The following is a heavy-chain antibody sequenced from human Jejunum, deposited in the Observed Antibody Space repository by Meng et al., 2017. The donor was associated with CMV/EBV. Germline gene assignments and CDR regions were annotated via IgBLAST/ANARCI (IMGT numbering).Heavy chain of an antibody. CDR1: DCD. D-gene: IGHD3-10*01. CDR2: IRSKANSYAT. CDR3: TRQPPYYGSGYYVSYYFDY. J-gene: IGHJ4*02. V-gene: IGHV3-73*01. Sequence: DCDMHWVRQASGKGLEWVGRIRSKANSYATAYAASVKGRFTISRDDSKSTAYLQLNSLKTEDTAVYYCTRQPPYYGSGYYVSYYFDYWGQGTLVTVSS.